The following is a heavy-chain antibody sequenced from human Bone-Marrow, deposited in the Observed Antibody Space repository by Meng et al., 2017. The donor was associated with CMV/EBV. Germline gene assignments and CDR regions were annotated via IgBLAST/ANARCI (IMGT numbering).Heavy chain of an antibody. CDR2: INPSGGST. CDR1: GYTFTSYY. CDR3: ARDDLNWGGQVLNYYYYGMDV. V-gene: IGHV1-46*01. J-gene: IGHJ6*02. Sequence: ASVKVSCKASGYTFTSYYMHWVRQAPGQGLEWMGIINPSGGSTSYAQKFQGRVTMTRDTSTSTVYMELSSLRAEDTAVYYCARDDLNWGGQVLNYYYYGMDVWGQGNTVNV. D-gene: IGHD7-27*01.